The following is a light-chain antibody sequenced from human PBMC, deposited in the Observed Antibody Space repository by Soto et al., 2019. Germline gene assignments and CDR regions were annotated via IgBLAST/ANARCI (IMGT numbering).Light chain of an antibody. Sequence: EVVMRQSPATLSVSPGERATLSCRASQSFSSNLAWYQQKPGQAPRLLIYDASTRATGIPARFSGSGSGTEFTLSISSLQSEDFAVYYCQQYNNWPRTFGQGTKVDIK. J-gene: IGKJ1*01. CDR1: QSFSSN. CDR3: QQYNNWPRT. V-gene: IGKV3-15*01. CDR2: DAS.